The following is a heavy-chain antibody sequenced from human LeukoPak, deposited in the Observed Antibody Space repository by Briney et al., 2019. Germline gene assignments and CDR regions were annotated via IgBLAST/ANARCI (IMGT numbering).Heavy chain of an antibody. Sequence: GGSLRLSCAASGFTFSSYSMNWVRQAPGKGLEWVSGINWNSRSIQYADSVKGRFTISRDNARNSLFLQMNSLRAEDTAFYYCAKDSDYYGSGSYYNVFDLWGQGTLVTVSS. J-gene: IGHJ3*01. CDR1: GFTFSSYS. V-gene: IGHV3-9*01. D-gene: IGHD3-10*01. CDR2: INWNSRSI. CDR3: AKDSDYYGSGSYYNVFDL.